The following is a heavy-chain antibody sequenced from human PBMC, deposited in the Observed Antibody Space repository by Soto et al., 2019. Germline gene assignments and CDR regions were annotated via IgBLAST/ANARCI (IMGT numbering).Heavy chain of an antibody. J-gene: IGHJ4*02. V-gene: IGHV1-69*12. CDR3: ARAGNGFWSGYAAVYYFDY. Sequence: QVQLVQSGAEVKKPGSSVKVSCKASGGTFSSYAISWVRQAPGQGLEWMGGIIPIFGTANYAQKFQGRVTITADESTSTAYMELSSLRSEDTAVYYCARAGNGFWSGYAAVYYFDYWGQGTLVTVSS. CDR2: IIPIFGTA. CDR1: GGTFSSYA. D-gene: IGHD3-3*01.